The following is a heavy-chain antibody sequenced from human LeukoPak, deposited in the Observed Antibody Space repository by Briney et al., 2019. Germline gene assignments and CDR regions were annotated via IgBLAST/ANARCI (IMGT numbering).Heavy chain of an antibody. CDR1: GGSMNDYY. Sequence: SETLSLTCTVSGGSMNDYYWSWIRQPPGRGLEWIGNSGNTNYNPSLKSRVIISVDTSKNRFSLKLRSVTAADTAVYYCARTTTVRGTYYMDVWGKGTTVTVSS. V-gene: IGHV4-59*01. CDR2: NSGNT. D-gene: IGHD3-10*01. CDR3: ARTTTVRGTYYMDV. J-gene: IGHJ6*03.